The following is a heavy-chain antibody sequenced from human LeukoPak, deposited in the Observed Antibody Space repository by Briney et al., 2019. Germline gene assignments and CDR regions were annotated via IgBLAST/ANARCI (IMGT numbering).Heavy chain of an antibody. V-gene: IGHV3-74*01. Sequence: GGSLRLSCAASGFTFSTSWMHWVRQAPGKGLLWVSRMNSDGSITTYADSVKGRFTISRDNAKNTLFLQMNSLRAEDTAVYYCVRALLGTSDSWGQGTLVTVSS. D-gene: IGHD7-27*01. J-gene: IGHJ4*02. CDR3: VRALLGTSDS. CDR1: GFTFSTSW. CDR2: MNSDGSIT.